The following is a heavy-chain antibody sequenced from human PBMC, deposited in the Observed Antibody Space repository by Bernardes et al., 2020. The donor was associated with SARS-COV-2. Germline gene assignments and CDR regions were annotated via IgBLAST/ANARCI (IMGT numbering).Heavy chain of an antibody. CDR2: IYHSGST. V-gene: IGHV4-4*09. CDR1: AGSIMSYY. CDR3: ARSQVSSSSKNFQY. Sequence: SETLSLTCSVSAGSIMSYYWSWVRQPQGKGLEWIGHIYHSGSTDYNPSLKSRVTISKDTSKNQFSLTLNSVTAADPAVYFCARSQVSSSSKNFQYWGQGTLVTVSP. J-gene: IGHJ1*01. D-gene: IGHD2-2*01.